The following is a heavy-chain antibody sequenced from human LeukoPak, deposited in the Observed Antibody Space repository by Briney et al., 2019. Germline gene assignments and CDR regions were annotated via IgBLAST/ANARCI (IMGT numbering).Heavy chain of an antibody. CDR2: IASDGSST. CDR1: GFTFSSYW. V-gene: IGHV3-74*01. J-gene: IGHJ4*02. Sequence: GGYLRLSCAASGFTFSSYWMNWVRQAPGKGLVWVSRIASDGSSTTYADSVKGRFSISRDNAKNTLYLQMNSLRVEDTAVYYCARGRPHGNDYWGQGTLVTVSS. D-gene: IGHD4-23*01. CDR3: ARGRPHGNDY.